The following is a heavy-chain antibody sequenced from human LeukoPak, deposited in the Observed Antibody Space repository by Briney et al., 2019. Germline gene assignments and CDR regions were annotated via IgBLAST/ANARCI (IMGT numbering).Heavy chain of an antibody. Sequence: PGGSLRLSCAASGFTFSSYAMSWVRQAPGKGLEWVSFISGSSGYIYYAESMKGRFSIYRDNVENSLYLQMDSLRVEDTALYYCARALGGVSGPYGMDVWGQGTTVTVSS. V-gene: IGHV3-21*01. D-gene: IGHD3-16*01. CDR2: ISGSSGYI. CDR1: GFTFSSYA. CDR3: ARALGGVSGPYGMDV. J-gene: IGHJ6*02.